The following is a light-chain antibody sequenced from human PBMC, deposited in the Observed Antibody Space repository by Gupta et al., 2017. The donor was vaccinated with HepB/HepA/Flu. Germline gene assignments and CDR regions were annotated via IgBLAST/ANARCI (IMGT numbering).Light chain of an antibody. CDR3: ASWDDSLSGAV. CDR1: SSNIGENY. J-gene: IGLJ2*01. V-gene: IGLV1-47*01. CDR2: RDT. Sequence: QSVLTQPPSASATPWQRVVISCSGSSSNIGENYVYWYQQFPGTAPKVLIFRDTQRPSGVPDRFSGSKSGTSASLAISGLRTEDEANYYCASWDDSLSGAVFGGGTKVTVL.